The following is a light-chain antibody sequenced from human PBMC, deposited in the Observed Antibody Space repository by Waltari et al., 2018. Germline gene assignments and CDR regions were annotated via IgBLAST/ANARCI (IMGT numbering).Light chain of an antibody. V-gene: IGLV3-1*01. CDR3: QTWDLITVT. J-gene: IGLJ2*01. Sequence: SYELTQPPSVSVSPGQTASLPCSGENLGHTYTSWYQQKPGQSPLLVMHQNNMRPSGIPERFSGSSSGNTATLTISGTQAMDEAVYYCQTWDLITVTFGGGTKLTVL. CDR1: NLGHTY. CDR2: QNN.